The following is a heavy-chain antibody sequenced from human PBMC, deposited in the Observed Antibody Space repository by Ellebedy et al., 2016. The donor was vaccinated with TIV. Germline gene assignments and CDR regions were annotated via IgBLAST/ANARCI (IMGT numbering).Heavy chain of an antibody. CDR2: IGAYNGNT. CDR3: ATATTFIGVDY. CDR1: GYTFTNYG. J-gene: IGHJ4*02. Sequence: AASVKVSCKASGYTFTNYGISWVRQAPGQGLEWLGWIGAYNGNTNYAQKLQGRVTMTTDTSTSTAYMELRSLRSDDTAVYYCATATTFIGVDYWGQGTLVTVSS. V-gene: IGHV1-18*01. D-gene: IGHD1-1*01.